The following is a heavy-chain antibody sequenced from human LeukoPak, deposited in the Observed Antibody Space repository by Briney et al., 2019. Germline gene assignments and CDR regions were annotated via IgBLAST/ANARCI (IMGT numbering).Heavy chain of an antibody. CDR2: IITIFGTA. J-gene: IGHJ6*03. V-gene: IGHV1-69*13. CDR1: GVTFSSYA. CDR3: ARDRVVIPAAIGGENYYYMDV. D-gene: IGHD2-2*01. Sequence: SVKVSCKASGVTFSSYAISWVRQTPGQRLEWMGGIITIFGTANYAQKFQGRVTITADESTSTAYMELSSLRSEDTAVYYCARDRVVIPAAIGGENYYYMDVWGKGTTVTVSS.